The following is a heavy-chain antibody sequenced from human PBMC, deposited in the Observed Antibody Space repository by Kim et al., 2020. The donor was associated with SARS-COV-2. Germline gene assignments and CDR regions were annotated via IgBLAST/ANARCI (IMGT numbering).Heavy chain of an antibody. Sequence: GGSLRLSCADSGFTFSGHYMTWVRQAPGKGLEWVANINQDGSEKLYVDSVKGRFTISRDNAKKALYLQMNSLRAEDTAMYYCARNHWYYFDYWGQGTLVTVSS. CDR3: ARNHWYYFDY. D-gene: IGHD2-8*02. CDR2: INQDGSEK. J-gene: IGHJ4*02. V-gene: IGHV3-7*05. CDR1: GFTFSGHY.